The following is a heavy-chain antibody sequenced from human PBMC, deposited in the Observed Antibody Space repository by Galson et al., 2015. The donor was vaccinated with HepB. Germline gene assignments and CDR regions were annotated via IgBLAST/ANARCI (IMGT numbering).Heavy chain of an antibody. CDR3: ARGEEWLVNWGYFDY. CDR2: ISNDGSNK. V-gene: IGHV3-30-3*01. D-gene: IGHD6-19*01. J-gene: IGHJ4*02. Sequence: SLRLSCAASGFTFSSYAMHWVRQTPGKGLEWVAIISNDGSNKYYADSVKGRFTISRDNSKNTLYLQMNNLRAEDTAVYYCARGEEWLVNWGYFDYWGQGTLVTVSS. CDR1: GFTFSSYA.